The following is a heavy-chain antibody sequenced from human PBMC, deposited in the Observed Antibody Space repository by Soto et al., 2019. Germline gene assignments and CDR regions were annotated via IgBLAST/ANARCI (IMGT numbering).Heavy chain of an antibody. CDR2: ISYEGSNT. D-gene: IGHD1-1*01. V-gene: IGHV3-30-3*01. J-gene: IGHJ6*02. CDR3: ARVTPGNNLYYFSGLDV. Sequence: QVHLVESGGGVVQPGRSLTLSCVASGFTFDTYGIHWVRQAPGKGLQWVALISYEGSNTYYADSVRGRFTISRDNSKNTLYLQINALRPEDTGVYYCARVTPGNNLYYFSGLDVWGQGTSVTVSS. CDR1: GFTFDTYG.